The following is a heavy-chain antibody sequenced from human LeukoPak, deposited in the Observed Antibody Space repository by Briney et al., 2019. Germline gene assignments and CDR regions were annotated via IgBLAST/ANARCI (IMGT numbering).Heavy chain of an antibody. Sequence: GGSLRLSCAASGFTVSSNYMSWVRQAPGKGLEWVSVIYSGGSTYYADSVKGRFTISRDNSKNTLYLQMNSLRAEDTAVYYCARLPYYDILTGYFYYFDYWGQGTLVTVSS. CDR2: IYSGGST. CDR3: ARLPYYDILTGYFYYFDY. CDR1: GFTVSSNY. D-gene: IGHD3-9*01. V-gene: IGHV3-66*04. J-gene: IGHJ4*02.